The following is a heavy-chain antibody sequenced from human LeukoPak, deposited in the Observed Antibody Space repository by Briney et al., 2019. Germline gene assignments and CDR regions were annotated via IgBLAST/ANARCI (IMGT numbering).Heavy chain of an antibody. Sequence: PSETLSLTCTVSDYSISNTYYWGWIRQAPGKGLEWIGNIHHSGITNYNPSLKSRVSISIDTSKNQFSLKLSSVTAADTAVYYCASFGVGYDAFDIWGQGTTVTVSS. V-gene: IGHV4-38-2*02. CDR2: IHHSGIT. CDR1: DYSISNTYY. CDR3: ASFGVGYDAFDI. D-gene: IGHD3-3*01. J-gene: IGHJ3*02.